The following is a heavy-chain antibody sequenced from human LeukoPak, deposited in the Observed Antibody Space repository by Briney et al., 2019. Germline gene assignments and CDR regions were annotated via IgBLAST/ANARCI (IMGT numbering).Heavy chain of an antibody. Sequence: PGGSLRLSCAASGFTLSSYAMSWVRQAPGKGLEWVSGISASGANRYYADSVKGRFTISRDNSRDTLSVQINSLRAEDTAVYYCARISQWELLNIDYWGQGTLVTVSS. V-gene: IGHV3-23*01. J-gene: IGHJ4*02. CDR1: GFTLSSYA. CDR3: ARISQWELLNIDY. D-gene: IGHD1-26*01. CDR2: ISASGANR.